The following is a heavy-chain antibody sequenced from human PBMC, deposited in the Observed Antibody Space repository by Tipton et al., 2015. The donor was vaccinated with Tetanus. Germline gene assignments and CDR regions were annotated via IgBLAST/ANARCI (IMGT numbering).Heavy chain of an antibody. D-gene: IGHD2-15*01. J-gene: IGHJ5*02. V-gene: IGHV4-31*03. CDR3: ARDRDSVTSWFDP. CDR2: IYYSGST. Sequence: TLSLTCTVSGGSISSGGYYWSWIRQHPGKGLEWIGYIYYSGSTYYNPSLKSRVTISVDTSKNQFSLQLSSVTAADTAVYYCARDRDSVTSWFDPWGQGTLVTVSS. CDR1: GGSISSGGYY.